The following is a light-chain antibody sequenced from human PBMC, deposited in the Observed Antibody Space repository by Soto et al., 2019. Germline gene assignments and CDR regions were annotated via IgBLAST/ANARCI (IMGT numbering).Light chain of an antibody. Sequence: EIVLTQSPCTLSLSPGEGATLSCGASQSVSSSYLAWYQQKPGQAPRLLIYDTSTRATGIPARFSGSGSGTEFTLTISSLQSEDFAVYYCQQYNNWPFTFGGGTKVDIK. V-gene: IGKV3-15*01. CDR3: QQYNNWPFT. CDR1: QSVSSSY. J-gene: IGKJ4*01. CDR2: DTS.